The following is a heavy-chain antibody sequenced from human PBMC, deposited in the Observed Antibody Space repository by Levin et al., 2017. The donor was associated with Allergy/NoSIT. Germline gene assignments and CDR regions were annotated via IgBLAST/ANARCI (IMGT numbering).Heavy chain of an antibody. CDR3: ARVLDYYDSSGYSVDAFDI. D-gene: IGHD3-22*01. CDR1: GFSFSDHF. J-gene: IGHJ3*02. Sequence: GGSLRLSCAASGFSFSDHFMEWVRQAPGKGLEWVGRIRKKANSYSTGYAASVKGRFIISRDDSKNSVYLQMNSLKTEDTAVYYCARVLDYYDSSGYSVDAFDIWGQGTMVIVSS. CDR2: IRKKANSYST. V-gene: IGHV3-72*01.